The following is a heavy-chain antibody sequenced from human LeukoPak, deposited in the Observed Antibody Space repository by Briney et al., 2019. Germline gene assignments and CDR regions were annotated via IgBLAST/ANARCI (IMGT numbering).Heavy chain of an antibody. CDR2: ISGSGTTI. CDR1: GFAFSSYE. V-gene: IGHV3-48*03. J-gene: IGHJ4*02. Sequence: PGGSLRLSCAASGFAFSSYEMNWVRQAPGKRLEWVSKISGSGTTIYYADSVKGRFTISRDNAKNSLYLQMNSLRAEDTAIYYCAMDAGGFYFDYWGQGTLVTVSS. CDR3: AMDAGGFYFDY. D-gene: IGHD1-26*01.